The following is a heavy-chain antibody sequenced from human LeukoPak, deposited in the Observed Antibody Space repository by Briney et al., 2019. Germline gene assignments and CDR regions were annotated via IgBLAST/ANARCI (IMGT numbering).Heavy chain of an antibody. D-gene: IGHD3-22*01. CDR1: RYTFTGYY. CDR3: ASGFSSSYSYDSSGSYFDY. Sequence: ASVKVSCKASRYTFTGYYLHWVRQAPGQGLEWMGWINPSSGGTNYAQKFQGRVTMTRDTSTSTAYMEVTRLRSDDTAVYYCASGFSSSYSYDSSGSYFDYWGQGTPVTVSS. J-gene: IGHJ4*02. V-gene: IGHV1-2*02. CDR2: INPSSGGT.